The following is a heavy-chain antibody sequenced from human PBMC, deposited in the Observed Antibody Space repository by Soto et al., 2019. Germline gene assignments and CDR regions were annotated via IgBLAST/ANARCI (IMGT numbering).Heavy chain of an antibody. CDR3: ARVVGVYYDFWSSYSGGAAFDI. CDR2: ISSSSSYI. V-gene: IGHV3-21*01. Sequence: PGGSLRLSCAASGFTFSSYSMNWVRQAPGKGLEWVSSISSSSSYIYYADSVKGRFTISRDNAKNSLYLQMNSLRAEDTAVYYCARVVGVYYDFWSSYSGGAAFDIWGQGTMVTVSS. J-gene: IGHJ3*02. D-gene: IGHD3-3*01. CDR1: GFTFSSYS.